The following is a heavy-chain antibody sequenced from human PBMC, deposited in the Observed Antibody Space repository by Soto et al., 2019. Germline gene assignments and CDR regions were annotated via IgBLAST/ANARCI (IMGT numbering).Heavy chain of an antibody. CDR2: AAYSGGT. Sequence: SETLSLTCTVSGGSIANNNYFWGWVRQPPGKGLEGIGSAAYSGGTYKNPSLKSRVTVSVDTSKNQFSLKLTSVTAADTAVYYCAKVVVGATSHSDFDSWGQGTLVTVSS. CDR1: GGSIANNNYF. J-gene: IGHJ4*02. CDR3: AKVVVGATSHSDFDS. V-gene: IGHV4-39*01. D-gene: IGHD2-15*01.